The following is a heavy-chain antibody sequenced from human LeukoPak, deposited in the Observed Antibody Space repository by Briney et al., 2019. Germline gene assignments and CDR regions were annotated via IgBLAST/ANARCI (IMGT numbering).Heavy chain of an antibody. CDR1: VFSSCA. J-gene: IGHJ3*02. V-gene: IGHV1-69*06. CDR3: ARNAEFGAFDI. CDR2: IIPIFDTA. D-gene: IGHD1-14*01. Sequence: ASVKVSCKASVFSSCAISWVRQAPGQGLEWMGGIIPIFDTANYAQKFQGRVTITADKSTSTAYMELSSLRSEDTAVYYCARNAEFGAFDIWGQGTMVTVSS.